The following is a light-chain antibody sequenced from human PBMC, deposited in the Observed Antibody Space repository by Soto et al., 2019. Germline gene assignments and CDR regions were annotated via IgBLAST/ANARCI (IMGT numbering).Light chain of an antibody. V-gene: IGKV1-39*01. J-gene: IGKJ5*01. CDR2: AAS. Sequence: DIQMTQSPSSLSASVRYRVTIACRAIQSISSYLNWYQQKPGKAPKLLIYAASSLQSGVPSRFSGSGSGTDFTLTISSLQPEDFATYYCQQSYSTPSITFGQGTRLEI. CDR3: QQSYSTPSIT. CDR1: QSISSY.